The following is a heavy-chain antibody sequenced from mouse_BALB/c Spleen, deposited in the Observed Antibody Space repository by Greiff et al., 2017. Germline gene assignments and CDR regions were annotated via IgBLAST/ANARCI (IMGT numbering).Heavy chain of an antibody. J-gene: IGHJ4*01. V-gene: IGHV1S137*01. Sequence: QVQLQQSGAELVRPGVSVKISCKGSGYTFTDYAMHWVKQSHAKSLEWIGVISTYYGDASYNQKFKGKATMTVDKSSSTAYMELARLTSEDSAIYYCARDHVRLAMDYWGQGTSVTVSS. CDR1: GYTFTDYA. CDR2: ISTYYGDA. CDR3: ARDHVRLAMDY. D-gene: IGHD2-14*01.